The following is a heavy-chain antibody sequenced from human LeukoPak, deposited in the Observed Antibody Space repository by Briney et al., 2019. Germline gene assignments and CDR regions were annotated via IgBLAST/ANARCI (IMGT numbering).Heavy chain of an antibody. CDR3: ATKQWLAPPPDS. Sequence: GGPLRLSCAPSGFTFSKYWMLCLRHAPGEGLESVSRINTDGTVTTYADSVKGRFTVSRDNADNTMFLQMNSVRDEDTAVYYCATKQWLAPPPDSWGQGTPVTVSS. CDR1: GFTFSKYW. CDR2: INTDGTVT. J-gene: IGHJ4*02. D-gene: IGHD6-19*01. V-gene: IGHV3-74*01.